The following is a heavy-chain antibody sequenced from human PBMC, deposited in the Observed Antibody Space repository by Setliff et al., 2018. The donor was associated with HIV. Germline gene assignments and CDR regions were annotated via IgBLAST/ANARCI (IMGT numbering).Heavy chain of an antibody. D-gene: IGHD3-10*01. CDR2: IDPVNGET. CDR3: ATSRVVRRVPLPFDY. Sequence: ASVKVSCKTSGYTFTAYYIHWVRQAPGQGLEWMGRIDPVNGETTYAENFQGRVAITADTSTDTAYLKLSSLKSDDTAVYYCATSRVVRRVPLPFDYWGQGTRVTSPQ. V-gene: IGHV1-69-2*01. J-gene: IGHJ4*01. CDR1: GYTFTAYY.